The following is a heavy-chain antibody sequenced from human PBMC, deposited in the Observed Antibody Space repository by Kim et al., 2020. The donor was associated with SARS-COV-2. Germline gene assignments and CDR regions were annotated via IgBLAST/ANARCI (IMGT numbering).Heavy chain of an antibody. V-gene: IGHV3-30*04. Sequence: GGSLRLSCAASGFTFSSYAMHWVRQAPGKGLEWVAVISYDGSNKYYADSVKGRFTISRDNSKNTLYLQMNSLRAEDTAVYYCARERFGAAAGFPYYYYYGMDVWGQGTTVTVSS. J-gene: IGHJ6*02. CDR2: ISYDGSNK. D-gene: IGHD3-16*01. CDR1: GFTFSSYA. CDR3: ARERFGAAAGFPYYYYYGMDV.